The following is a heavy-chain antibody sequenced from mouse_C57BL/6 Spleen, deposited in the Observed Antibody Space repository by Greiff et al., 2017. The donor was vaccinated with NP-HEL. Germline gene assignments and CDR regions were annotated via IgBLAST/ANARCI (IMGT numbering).Heavy chain of an antibody. V-gene: IGHV1-64*01. CDR3: AVYDGYSHCDY. Sequence: VQLQQPGAELVKPGASVKLSCKASGYTFTSYWMHWVKQRPGQGLEWIGMIHPNSGSTNYNEKFKSKATLTVDKSSSTAYMQLSSLTSEDSAVYYCAVYDGYSHCDYWGQGTTLTVSS. CDR1: GYTFTSYW. D-gene: IGHD2-3*01. CDR2: IHPNSGST. J-gene: IGHJ2*01.